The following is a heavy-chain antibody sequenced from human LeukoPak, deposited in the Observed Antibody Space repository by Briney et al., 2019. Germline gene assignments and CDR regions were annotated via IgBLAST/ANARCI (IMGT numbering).Heavy chain of an antibody. D-gene: IGHD6-19*01. J-gene: IGHJ4*02. CDR3: ARGLSVASGWYSKTKFDH. Sequence: SETLSLTCAVYGGSFSGYYWSWIRQPPGKGLEWIGEINHSGSTNYNPSLKSRVTISVDTSKNQFSLKLSSVTAADTAVYYCARGLSVASGWYSKTKFDHWGQGTLVTVSS. V-gene: IGHV4-34*01. CDR2: INHSGST. CDR1: GGSFSGYY.